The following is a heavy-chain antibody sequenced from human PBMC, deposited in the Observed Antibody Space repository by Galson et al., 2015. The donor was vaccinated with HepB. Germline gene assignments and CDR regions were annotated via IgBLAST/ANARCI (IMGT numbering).Heavy chain of an antibody. V-gene: IGHV4-61*02. CDR3: ARYYYDSSGYYSLDY. Sequence: TLSLTCTVSGGSISSGSYYWSWIRQPAGTGLEWIGRIYTSGSTNYTPSHKSRVTISVDTSKNQFSLKLSSVTAADTAVYYCARYYYDSSGYYSLDYWGQGTLVTVSS. D-gene: IGHD3-22*01. J-gene: IGHJ4*02. CDR1: GGSISSGSYY. CDR2: IYTSGST.